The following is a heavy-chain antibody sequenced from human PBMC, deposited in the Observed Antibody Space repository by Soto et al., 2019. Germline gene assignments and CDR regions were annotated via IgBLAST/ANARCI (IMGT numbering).Heavy chain of an antibody. J-gene: IGHJ5*02. V-gene: IGHV2-5*02. CDR2: IYWDDDK. Sequence: QITLKESGPTLVKPTQTLTLTCTFSGFSLSTHGVAVGLIRQPPGKALECLAIIYWDDDKRYNPSLKNRLTITMDTSKNQVVLTMTNVDPVDTATYRCAYRLPYNMNWESGWFDPWGQGTLVTVSS. CDR3: AYRLPYNMNWESGWFDP. CDR1: GFSLSTHGVA. D-gene: IGHD1-7*01.